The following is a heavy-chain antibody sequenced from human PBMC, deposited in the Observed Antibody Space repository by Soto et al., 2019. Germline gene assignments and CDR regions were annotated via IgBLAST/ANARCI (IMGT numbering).Heavy chain of an antibody. J-gene: IGHJ4*02. D-gene: IGHD6-19*01. CDR2: IIPILGIA. CDR3: ARESGGWYEGVIDY. CDR1: GGTFSSYT. V-gene: IGHV1-69*04. Sequence: SVKVSCKASGGTFSSYTISWVRQAPGQGLEWMGRIIPILGIANYAQKFQGRVTITADKSTSTAYMELSSLRSEDTAVYYCARESGGWYEGVIDYWGQGTLVTVSS.